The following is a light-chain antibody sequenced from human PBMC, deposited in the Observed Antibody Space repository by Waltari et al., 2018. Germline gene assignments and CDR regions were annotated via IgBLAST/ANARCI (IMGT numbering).Light chain of an antibody. V-gene: IGKV1-16*02. J-gene: IGKJ5*01. CDR3: QQYKTDPIT. CDR2: AAS. Sequence: IQLTKPPSSLSAPGREIVPITCRARPDIRNYLAWFQHKPGEAPKLLIYAASRLQRGVPSNFSGNESGTDYTLTISSLQPEDFATCCQQYKTDPITFGQGTRLAI. CDR1: PDIRNY.